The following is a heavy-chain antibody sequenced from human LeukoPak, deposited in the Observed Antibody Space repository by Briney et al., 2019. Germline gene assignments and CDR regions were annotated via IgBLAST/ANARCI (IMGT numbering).Heavy chain of an antibody. CDR1: GFTFSTYS. V-gene: IGHV3-23*01. J-gene: IGHJ6*04. Sequence: GGSLRLSCAASGFTFSTYSMNWVRQAPGKGLEWVSAISGSGGSTYYADSVKGRFTISRDNSKNTLYLQMNSLRAEDTAVYYCAELGITMIGGVWGKGTTVTISS. D-gene: IGHD3-10*02. CDR3: AELGITMIGGV. CDR2: ISGSGGST.